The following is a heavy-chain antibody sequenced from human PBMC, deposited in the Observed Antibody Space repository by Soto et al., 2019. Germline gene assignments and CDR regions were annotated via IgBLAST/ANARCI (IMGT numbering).Heavy chain of an antibody. CDR1: GFTFSSYA. V-gene: IGHV3-23*01. CDR3: ASDMSGGTYNYYYGMDV. Sequence: EVQLLESGGGLGQPGGSLRLSCAASGFTFSSYAMTWVRQAPGRGLEWVSAISGSGSPTYYADSVKGRFTISRDNSKNTLYMKMNSLRADDTAVYYCASDMSGGTYNYYYGMDVWGQGTTVTVSS. J-gene: IGHJ6*02. CDR2: ISGSGSPT. D-gene: IGHD3-10*02.